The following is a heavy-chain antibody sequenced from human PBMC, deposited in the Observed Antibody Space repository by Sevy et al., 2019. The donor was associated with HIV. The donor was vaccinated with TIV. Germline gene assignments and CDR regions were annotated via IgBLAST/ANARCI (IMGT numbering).Heavy chain of an antibody. CDR3: ARAAGWSEAFDI. CDR1: GFTFSSYA. CDR2: ISYDGSNK. D-gene: IGHD6-19*01. J-gene: IGHJ3*02. Sequence: GSLRLSCAASGFTFSSYAMHWVRQAPGKGLEWVAVISYDGSNKYYADSVKGRFTISRDNSKNTLYLQMNSLRAEDTAVYYCARAAGWSEAFDIWGQGTMVTVSS. V-gene: IGHV3-30-3*01.